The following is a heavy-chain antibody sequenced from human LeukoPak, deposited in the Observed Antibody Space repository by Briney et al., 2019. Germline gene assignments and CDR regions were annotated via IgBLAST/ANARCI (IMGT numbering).Heavy chain of an antibody. CDR2: IYYSGST. CDR1: GGSISSYY. J-gene: IGHJ4*02. CDR3: ARAPTSPENYGDYVFDY. Sequence: SETLSPTCTVSGGSISSYYWSWIRQPAGKGLEWIGYIYYSGSTNYNPSLKSRVTISVDTSKNQFSLKLSSVTAADTAVYYCARAPTSPENYGDYVFDYWGQGTLVTVSS. V-gene: IGHV4-59*01. D-gene: IGHD4-17*01.